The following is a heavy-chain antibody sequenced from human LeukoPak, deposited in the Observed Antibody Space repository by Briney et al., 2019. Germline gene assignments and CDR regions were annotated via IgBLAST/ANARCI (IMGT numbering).Heavy chain of an antibody. CDR1: GGSFSGYY. D-gene: IGHD6-19*01. CDR2: INHSGST. V-gene: IGHV4-34*01. Sequence: SETLSLTCAVYGGSFSGYYWSWIRQPPGKGLEWIGEINHSGSTNYNPSLKSRVTISVDTSKNQFSLKLSSVTAADTAVYYRARGRAVAGLFDYWGQGTLVTVSS. J-gene: IGHJ4*02. CDR3: ARGRAVAGLFDY.